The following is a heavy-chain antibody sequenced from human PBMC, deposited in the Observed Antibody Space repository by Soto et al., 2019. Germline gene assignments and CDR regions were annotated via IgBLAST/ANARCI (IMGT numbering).Heavy chain of an antibody. CDR3: APRPATPVNYYYMDV. Sequence: ASETLSLTCAGYGGSFSGYYWSWIRQPPGKGLEWIGEINHSGSTNYNPALRSRVTISVDTSKNQFSLKLSSVTAADTAGDYWAPRPATPVNYYYMDVWRTGTTVTGSS. CDR1: GGSFSGYY. J-gene: IGHJ6*03. D-gene: IGHD3-22*01. V-gene: IGHV4-34*01. CDR2: INHSGST.